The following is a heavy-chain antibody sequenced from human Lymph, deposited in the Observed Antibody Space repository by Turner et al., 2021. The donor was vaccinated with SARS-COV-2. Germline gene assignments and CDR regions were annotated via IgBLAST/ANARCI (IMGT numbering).Heavy chain of an antibody. D-gene: IGHD1-1*01. V-gene: IGHV1-69*10. Sequence: QVQLVQSGAAVTTPGSSVKVSCTASVGTFSTYAISWVRQAHGQGLEWLRVTIPIFGIANYAKKFQGRVTITANKFTSTAYMELSSLRSEETAVYYCARDATGPLGYWGRGTLVTVSS. CDR2: TIPIFGIA. J-gene: IGHJ4*02. CDR3: ARDATGPLGY. CDR1: VGTFSTYA.